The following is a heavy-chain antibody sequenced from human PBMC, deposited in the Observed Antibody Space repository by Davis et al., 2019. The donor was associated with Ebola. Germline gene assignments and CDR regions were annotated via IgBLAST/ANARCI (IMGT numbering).Heavy chain of an antibody. CDR1: GGSISSYY. Sequence: SVTLSLTCTVSGGSISSYYWSWIRQPPGKGLEWIGSIYYSGSTYYNPSLKSRVTISVDTSKNQFSLKLSSVTAADTAVYYCARQVGATDYWGQGTLVTVSS. CDR3: ARQVGATDY. V-gene: IGHV4-59*05. D-gene: IGHD1-26*01. J-gene: IGHJ4*02. CDR2: IYYSGST.